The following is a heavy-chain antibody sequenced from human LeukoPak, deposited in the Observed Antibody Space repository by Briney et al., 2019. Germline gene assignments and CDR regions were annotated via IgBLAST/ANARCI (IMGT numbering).Heavy chain of an antibody. CDR1: GGSISSGGYY. V-gene: IGHV4-30-2*01. D-gene: IGHD3-9*01. CDR3: ARVAYYDILTGYYEAKKNAFDI. CDR2: INHSGST. Sequence: SQTLSLTCTVSGGSISSGGYYWSWIRQPPGKGLEWIGEINHSGSTNYNPSLKSRVTISVDTSKNQFSLKLSSVTAADTAVYYCARVAYYDILTGYYEAKKNAFDIWGQGTMVTVSS. J-gene: IGHJ3*02.